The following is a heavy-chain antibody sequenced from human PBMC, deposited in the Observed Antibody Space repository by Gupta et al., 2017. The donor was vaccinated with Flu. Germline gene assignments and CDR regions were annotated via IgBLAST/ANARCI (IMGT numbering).Heavy chain of an antibody. CDR3: VRGILDTGDWFDP. D-gene: IGHD1-1*01. CDR1: EGTLSSHP. Sequence: QVQLVQSGAEVKKPGSSVKVSCKASEGTLSSHPISWVRQAPGQGLEWMGGIIVLVNTVRYAPKFPGRVTIFADESTKTAYLGVSSLRSEDTAVYFCVRGILDTGDWFDPWGQGTLVTVSS. V-gene: IGHV1-69*01. J-gene: IGHJ5*02. CDR2: IIVLVNTV.